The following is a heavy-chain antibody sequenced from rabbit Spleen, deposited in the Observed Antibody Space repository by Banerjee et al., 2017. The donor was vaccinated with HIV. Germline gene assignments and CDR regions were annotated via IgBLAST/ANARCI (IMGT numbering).Heavy chain of an antibody. J-gene: IGHJ6*01. D-gene: IGHD6-1*01. Sequence: QQQLEESGGGLVKPGGTLTLTCKASGFSFSSIYWMCWVRQAPGKGLEWIACIYTGNIGGTYYTSWAKGRFTISKTSSTTVTLQMTSLTAADTATYFCARNYYTYGYATFPYALSLWGPGTLVTVS. CDR3: ARNYYTYGYATFPYALSL. CDR2: IYTGNIGGT. V-gene: IGHV1S45*01. CDR1: GFSFSSIYW.